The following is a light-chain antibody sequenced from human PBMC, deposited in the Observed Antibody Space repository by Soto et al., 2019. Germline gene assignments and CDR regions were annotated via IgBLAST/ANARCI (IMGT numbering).Light chain of an antibody. Sequence: DIQMTQSPSSLSAYVRDRVSITCRASQSISTYLQWYQQKPGKAPKVLIYGASNLQRGVPSRFSGSGSGTDFTLTISGVQPEDCATYDCQQSYTIPPTFGQGTKVEIK. CDR1: QSISTY. J-gene: IGKJ1*01. CDR3: QQSYTIPPT. CDR2: GAS. V-gene: IGKV1-39*01.